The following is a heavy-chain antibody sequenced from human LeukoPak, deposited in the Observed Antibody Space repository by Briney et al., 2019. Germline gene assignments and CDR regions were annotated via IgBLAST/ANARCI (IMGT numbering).Heavy chain of an antibody. CDR1: GYTFTSYD. Sequence: GASVKVSCKASGYTFTSYDINWVRQATGQWLEWMGWMNPNSGNTGYAQKFQGRVTITRNTSISTAYMELSSLRSEDTAVYYCATQYYYDRGFDPWGQGTLVIVSS. CDR2: MNPNSGNT. J-gene: IGHJ5*02. V-gene: IGHV1-8*01. D-gene: IGHD3-22*01. CDR3: ATQYYYDRGFDP.